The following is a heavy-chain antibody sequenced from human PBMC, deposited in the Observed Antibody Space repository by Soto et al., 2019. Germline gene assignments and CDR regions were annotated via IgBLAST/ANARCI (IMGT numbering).Heavy chain of an antibody. CDR2: VHGGGST. CDR1: GFTVSNNH. D-gene: IGHD3-16*01. Sequence: VQLVESGGGLIQPGGSLRLSFAASGFTVSNNHMTWVRQAAGKGLELVSFVHGGGSTSYADSVKGRFTISRDNSKSTLYLQMDSLRAEDTAIYYCAGRLTTAASLDYWGRGTLVTVSS. V-gene: IGHV3-53*01. J-gene: IGHJ4*02. CDR3: AGRLTTAASLDY.